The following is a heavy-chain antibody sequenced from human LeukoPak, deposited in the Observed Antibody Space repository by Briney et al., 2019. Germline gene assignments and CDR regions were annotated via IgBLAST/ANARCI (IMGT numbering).Heavy chain of an antibody. D-gene: IGHD2-2*01. Sequence: GESLRLSCAASGFTFSNYTMNWVRQAPGKGLEWVSSISSSGRYMYYADSVKGRFTVSRDNAKNSLYLQMNSLGAEDTALYYCARGGFGSRVVDYWGQGTLVTVSS. CDR1: GFTFSNYT. CDR3: ARGGFGSRVVDY. CDR2: ISSSGRYM. V-gene: IGHV3-21*01. J-gene: IGHJ4*02.